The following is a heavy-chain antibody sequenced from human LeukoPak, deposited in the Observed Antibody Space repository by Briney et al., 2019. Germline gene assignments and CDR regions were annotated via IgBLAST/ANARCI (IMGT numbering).Heavy chain of an antibody. V-gene: IGHV3-30-3*01. CDR3: ARGPLYYDYVWGSPPDY. J-gene: IGHJ4*02. Sequence: GGSLRLSCAASGFTFSSYAMHWVRQAPGKGLEWVAVISYDGSNKYYADSVKGRFTISRDNSKNTLYLQMNSLRAEDTAVYYCARGPLYYDYVWGSPPDYWGQGTLVTVSS. CDR1: GFTFSSYA. D-gene: IGHD3-16*01. CDR2: ISYDGSNK.